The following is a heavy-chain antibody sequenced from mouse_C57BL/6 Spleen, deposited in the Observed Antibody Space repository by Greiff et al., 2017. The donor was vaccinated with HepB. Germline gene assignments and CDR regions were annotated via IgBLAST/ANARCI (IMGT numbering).Heavy chain of an antibody. V-gene: IGHV1-76*01. J-gene: IGHJ3*01. CDR2: IYPGSGNT. CDR1: GYTFTDYY. CDR3: ASGVTSGAY. Sequence: QVQLKQSGAELVRPGASVKLSCKASGYTFTDYYITWVKQRPGQGLEWIARIYPGSGNTYYNEKFKGKATLTAEKSSSTAYMQLSSLTSEDSAVYFCASGVTSGAYWGQGTLVTVSA. D-gene: IGHD2-2*01.